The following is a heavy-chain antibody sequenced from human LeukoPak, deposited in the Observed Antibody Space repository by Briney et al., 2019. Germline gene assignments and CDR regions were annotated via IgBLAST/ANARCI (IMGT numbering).Heavy chain of an antibody. V-gene: IGHV4-59*08. J-gene: IGHJ3*02. CDR1: GGSISGYY. CDR2: IYYSGST. D-gene: IGHD3-22*01. CDR3: ARNYYDSSGYYIEAFDI. Sequence: SETLSLTCTVSGGSISGYYWSWIRQPPGKGLEWIGYIYYSGSTNYNPSLKSRVTISVDTSKNQFSLKLSSVTAADTAVYYCARNYYDSSGYYIEAFDIWGQGTMVTVSS.